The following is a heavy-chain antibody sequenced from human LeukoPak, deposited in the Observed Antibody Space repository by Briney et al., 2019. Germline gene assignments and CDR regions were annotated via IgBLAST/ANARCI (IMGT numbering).Heavy chain of an antibody. CDR3: ATGAPYDVFRNVY. CDR2: FDPEDGET. D-gene: IGHD1-14*01. V-gene: IGHV1-24*01. J-gene: IGHJ4*02. Sequence: GASVKVSCKVSGYTLTELSMHWVRQAPGKGLEWMGGFDPEDGETIYAQKFQGRVTMTEDTSTDTAYMELSSLRSEGTAVYYCATGAPYDVFRNVYWGQGTLVTVSS. CDR1: GYTLTELS.